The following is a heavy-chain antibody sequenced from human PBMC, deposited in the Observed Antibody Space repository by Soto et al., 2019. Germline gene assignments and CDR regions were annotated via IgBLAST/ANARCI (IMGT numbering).Heavy chain of an antibody. J-gene: IGHJ5*02. CDR2: IYHSGST. CDR3: ARRLYWFDP. CDR1: GGSISSGGYS. V-gene: IGHV4-30-2*03. Sequence: PSETLSLTCAVSGGSISSGGYSWSWIRQPPGKGLEWIGYIYHSGSTYYNPSLKSRVTISVDTSKNQFSLKLSSVTAADTAVYYCARRLYWFDPWGQGTLVTVSS.